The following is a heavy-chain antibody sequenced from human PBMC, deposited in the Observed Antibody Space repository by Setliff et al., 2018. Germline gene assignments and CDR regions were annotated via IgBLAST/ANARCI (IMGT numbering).Heavy chain of an antibody. CDR1: GGSISSYY. J-gene: IGHJ5*02. CDR3: ARVNGAGFDP. V-gene: IGHV4-4*07. CDR2: IYTSGST. Sequence: SETLSLTCTVSGGSISSYYGSWMRQPAGKGLGWIGRIYTSGSTNYNPSLKSRVTMSVDTSKNQFSLKLSSVTAADTAVYYCARVNGAGFDPWGQGTLVTVSS. D-gene: IGHD4-17*01.